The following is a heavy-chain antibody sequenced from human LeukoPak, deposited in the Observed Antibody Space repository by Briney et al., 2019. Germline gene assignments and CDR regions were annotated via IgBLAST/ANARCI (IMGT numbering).Heavy chain of an antibody. CDR1: GFTSTNAW. V-gene: IGHV3-15*01. J-gene: IGHJ4*02. CDR2: LKSNTDGGTT. CDR3: TTNGLAVAGSFDY. Sequence: GGSLRLSCAASGFTSTNAWMTWVRQAPGKGLEWVGRLKSNTDGGTTDYAAPVKGRFTISRDDSKNTLYLQVNSLKTEDTAMYYCTTNGLAVAGSFDYWGQGTLVTVSS. D-gene: IGHD6-19*01.